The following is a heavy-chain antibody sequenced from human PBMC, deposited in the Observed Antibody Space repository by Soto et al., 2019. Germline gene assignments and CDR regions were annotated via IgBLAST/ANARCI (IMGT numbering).Heavy chain of an antibody. V-gene: IGHV5-51*01. J-gene: IGHJ6*02. D-gene: IGHD6-13*01. Sequence: PVEPLKVSYSGSGDSFTDYWIGWVRRMHGKGLEWMGIIYPGDSDTRYSPSFQGQVTISADKSISTAYLQWSSLKASDTAMYYCARIIAAASSYGMTSGAKGPRSPSP. CDR2: IYPGDSDT. CDR1: GDSFTDYW. CDR3: ARIIAAASSYGMTS.